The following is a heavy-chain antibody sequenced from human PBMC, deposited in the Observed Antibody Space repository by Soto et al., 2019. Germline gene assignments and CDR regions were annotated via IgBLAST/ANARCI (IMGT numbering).Heavy chain of an antibody. CDR3: ATPYCSSTSCYRYFQH. J-gene: IGHJ1*01. CDR2: INPSGGST. D-gene: IGHD2-2*02. V-gene: IGHV1-46*01. Sequence: RASVKVSCKASGYTFTSYYMHWLRQAPGQGLEWMGIINPSGGSTSYAQKFQGRVTMTRDTSTSTVYMELSSLRSEDTAVYYCATPYCSSTSCYRYFQHWGQGTLVTVSS. CDR1: GYTFTSYY.